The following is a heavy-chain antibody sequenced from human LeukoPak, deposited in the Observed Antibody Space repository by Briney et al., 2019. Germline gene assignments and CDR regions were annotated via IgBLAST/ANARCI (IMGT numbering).Heavy chain of an antibody. CDR3: ARAYGDYARFDS. D-gene: IGHD4-17*01. Sequence: SETLSLTCAVYGGTFSGYYWSWIRQPPGKGLEWIGEINHSGSTNYNPSLKSRVTMSVDKSKNHFSLKLSSVTAADTAVYYCARAYGDYARFDSWGQGTLVTVSS. J-gene: IGHJ4*02. V-gene: IGHV4-34*01. CDR1: GGTFSGYY. CDR2: INHSGST.